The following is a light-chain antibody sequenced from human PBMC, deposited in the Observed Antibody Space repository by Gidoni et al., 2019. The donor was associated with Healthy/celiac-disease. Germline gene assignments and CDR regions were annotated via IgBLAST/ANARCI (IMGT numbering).Light chain of an antibody. J-gene: IGKJ1*01. V-gene: IGKV1-9*01. CDR1: QGISSY. Sequence: DIQLTQSPSFLSASVGDRVTITCWASQGISSYLAWYQQKPGKAPKLLIYAAFTLQSGVPSRFSGSGSGTEFTLTISSLQPEDFATYYCQQLNSYPWTFGQGTKVEIK. CDR2: AAF. CDR3: QQLNSYPWT.